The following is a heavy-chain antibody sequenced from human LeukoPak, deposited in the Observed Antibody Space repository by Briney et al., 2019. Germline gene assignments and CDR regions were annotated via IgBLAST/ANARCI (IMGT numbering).Heavy chain of an antibody. J-gene: IGHJ4*02. V-gene: IGHV4-59*08. CDR1: GGSISNYY. CDR2: IYYSGST. CDR3: ARHGRGAAAGSDY. Sequence: PSETLSLTCTVSGGSISNYYWSWIRQPPGKGLKSIGYIYYSGSTNYNPSLKGRVTISVDTSKNQFSLKLSSVTAADTAVYYCARHGRGAAAGSDYWGQGTLVTVSS. D-gene: IGHD6-13*01.